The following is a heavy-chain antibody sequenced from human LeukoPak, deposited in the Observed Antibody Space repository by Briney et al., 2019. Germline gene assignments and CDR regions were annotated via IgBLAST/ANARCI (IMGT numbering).Heavy chain of an antibody. J-gene: IGHJ4*02. CDR1: GFTFSNYA. CDR2: IRDSGGST. CDR3: AKDLSSSSSGKFVS. Sequence: GGSLRLSCAASGFTFSNYAMSWVRQAPGKGLEWVSAIRDSGGSTDYTASVKGRFTISRDNSKNTLYLQMNSLRAEDTAVYYCAKDLSSSSSGKFVSWGQGTLVTVSS. V-gene: IGHV3-23*01. D-gene: IGHD6-6*01.